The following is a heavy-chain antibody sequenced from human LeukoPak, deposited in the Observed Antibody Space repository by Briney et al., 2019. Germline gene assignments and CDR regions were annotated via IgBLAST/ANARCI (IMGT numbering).Heavy chain of an antibody. J-gene: IGHJ4*02. D-gene: IGHD3-10*01. CDR1: GGSISHDNW. V-gene: IGHV4-4*02. CDR2: IYHSGSS. Sequence: PSETLSLTCVVSGGSISHDNWWSWVRQPPGKGLEWIGEIYHSGSSNYNPSLKSRVSISVDKSKNQFSLKLSSVTAADTAVYYCARQAAMVRGVDYWGQGTLVTVSS. CDR3: ARQAAMVRGVDY.